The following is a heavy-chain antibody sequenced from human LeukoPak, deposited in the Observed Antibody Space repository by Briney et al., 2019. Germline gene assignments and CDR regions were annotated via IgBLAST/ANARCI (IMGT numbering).Heavy chain of an antibody. Sequence: GGSLRLSCAASGFTFNRYYMSWVRQAPGKGLEWVAHIRQDGGQRYYVDSVKGRFTISRDNAKNSMLLQMDSLRDEDTAVYYCARGSSFLASGTYCDYWGQGTLVTVSS. V-gene: IGHV3-7*01. CDR1: GFTFNRYY. CDR3: ARGSSFLASGTYCDY. D-gene: IGHD3-10*01. CDR2: IRQDGGQR. J-gene: IGHJ4*02.